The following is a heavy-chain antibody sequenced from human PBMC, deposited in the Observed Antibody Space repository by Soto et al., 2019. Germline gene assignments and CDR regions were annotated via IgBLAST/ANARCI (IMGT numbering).Heavy chain of an antibody. CDR1: GYTFTNYH. CDR3: ALPKNTLGWYNF. V-gene: IGHV1-46*01. CDR2: INPNGGST. J-gene: IGHJ4*02. Sequence: QVQVVQSGAEVKKPGASVKVSCKTSGYTFTNYHVHWVRQAPGQGLEWMGAINPNGGSTTYAQHLQGRVTMTSDSSTSTVYMEMGSLRSDGSAVYYCALPKNTLGWYNFWCQGTLVTVS. D-gene: IGHD6-19*01.